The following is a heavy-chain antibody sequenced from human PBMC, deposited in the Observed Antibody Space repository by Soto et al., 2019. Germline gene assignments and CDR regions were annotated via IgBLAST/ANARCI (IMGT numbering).Heavy chain of an antibody. J-gene: IGHJ6*02. V-gene: IGHV1-69*13. D-gene: IGHD2-15*01. CDR1: GGTFSSYA. CDR3: ARDDGPLVVVAATPLPYYYYYGMDV. CDR2: IIPIFGTA. Sequence: ASVKVSCKASGGTFSSYAISWVRQAPGQGLEWMGGIIPIFGTANYAQKFQGRVTITADESTSTAYMELSSLRSEDTAVYYCARDDGPLVVVAATPLPYYYYYGMDVWGQGTTVTVSS.